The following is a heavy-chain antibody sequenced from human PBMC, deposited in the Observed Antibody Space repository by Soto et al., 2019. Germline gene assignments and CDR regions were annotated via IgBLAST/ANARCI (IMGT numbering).Heavy chain of an antibody. CDR3: ARAATMFDAFDI. CDR2: ISSSSSYI. Sequence: GGSLRLSCAASGFTFSSYSMNWVRQPPGKGLEWVSSISSSSSYIYYADSVKGRFTISRDNAKNSLYLQMNSLRAEDTAVYYCARAATMFDAFDIWGQGTMVTVS. V-gene: IGHV3-21*01. CDR1: GFTFSSYS. D-gene: IGHD3-10*02. J-gene: IGHJ3*02.